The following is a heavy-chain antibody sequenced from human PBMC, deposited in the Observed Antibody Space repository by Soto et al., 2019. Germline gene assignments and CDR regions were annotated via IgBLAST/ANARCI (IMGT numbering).Heavy chain of an antibody. CDR1: GGSISSSSYY. CDR2: IYYSGST. J-gene: IGHJ4*02. CDR3: ASGGSSLVIAIQSDYFDY. V-gene: IGHV4-39*01. Sequence: QLQLQESGPGLVKPSETLSLTCTVSGGSISSSSYYWGWIRQPPGKGLEWIGSIYYSGSTYYNPSLHSRVTISVDTSKNQFSLKLSSVTAADTAVYYCASGGSSLVIAIQSDYFDYWGQGTLGTVSS. D-gene: IGHD2-21*01.